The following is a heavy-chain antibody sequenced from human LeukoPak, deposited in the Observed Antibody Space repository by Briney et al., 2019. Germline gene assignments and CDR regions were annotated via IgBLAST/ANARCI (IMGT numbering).Heavy chain of an antibody. CDR2: IKPDGSAE. Sequence: GGSLRLSCATSGFTFSSNWMSWVRHAPGRGLDWVANIKPDGSAEYYAASVKGRFTVSRDNAKNSLYLQMNSLRVEDTAVYYCVKGYCSSTSCEGVVFDIWGQGTMVTVSS. D-gene: IGHD2-2*01. CDR1: GFTFSSNW. CDR3: VKGYCSSTSCEGVVFDI. V-gene: IGHV3-7*01. J-gene: IGHJ3*02.